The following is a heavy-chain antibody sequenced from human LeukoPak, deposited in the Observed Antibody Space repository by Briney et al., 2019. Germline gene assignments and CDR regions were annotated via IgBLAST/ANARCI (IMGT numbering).Heavy chain of an antibody. CDR1: GGSISSGNYY. J-gene: IGHJ4*02. Sequence: TSETLSLTCTVSGGSISSGNYYWSSIRQPPGKGLEWIGYIHHSGSTYYNPSLNSRVTVSVDRSKTQFSLKMTSVTAADTAVYYCARDYHCGGGDCSWVDYWGQGTLVTVSS. CDR3: ARDYHCGGGDCSWVDY. CDR2: IHHSGST. D-gene: IGHD2-21*01. V-gene: IGHV4-30-2*01.